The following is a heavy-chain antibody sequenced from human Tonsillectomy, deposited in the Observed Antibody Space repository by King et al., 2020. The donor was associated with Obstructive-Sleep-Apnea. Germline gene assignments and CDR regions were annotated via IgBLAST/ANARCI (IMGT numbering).Heavy chain of an antibody. D-gene: IGHD6-6*01. V-gene: IGHV4-31*03. Sequence: LQESGPGLVKPSETLSLTCTVSGGSISSGGYYWSWSRQHPGKGLEWSGYIYYSGSTYFNPSPKSRVTISVDTSKNQFSLKLISVTAADTAVYYCARCQGSDYYYGMDVWGQGTTVTVSS. J-gene: IGHJ6*02. CDR2: IYYSGST. CDR1: GGSISSGGYY. CDR3: ARCQGSDYYYGMDV.